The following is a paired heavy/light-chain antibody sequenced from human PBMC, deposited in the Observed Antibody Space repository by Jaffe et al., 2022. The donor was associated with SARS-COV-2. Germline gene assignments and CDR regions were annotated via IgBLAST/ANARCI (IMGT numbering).Light chain of an antibody. CDR1: QSIRNS. J-gene: IGKJ4*01. Sequence: EIVLTQSPATLSLSPGERATLSCRASQSIRNSLAWYQQKPGQAPRLLIYDVSNRATGIPARFSGSGSGTDFTLTIISLEPEDFAVYYCQQRSNWPQLTFGGGTKVEIK. V-gene: IGKV3-11*01. CDR2: DVS. CDR3: QQRSNWPQLT.
Heavy chain of an antibody. Sequence: QLQLQESGPGLVKPSETLSLTCTVSGGSISSSNYYWGWIRQPPGKGLEYIGSVYYSGSTWYNPSFKSRVTISIDTSKNQFSLNLRSVTAADTAVYYCARPEYAYGMDDWGHGTTVTVSS. D-gene: IGHD2-2*01. CDR2: VYYSGST. J-gene: IGHJ6*02. CDR3: ARPEYAYGMDD. CDR1: GGSISSSNYY. V-gene: IGHV4-39*01.